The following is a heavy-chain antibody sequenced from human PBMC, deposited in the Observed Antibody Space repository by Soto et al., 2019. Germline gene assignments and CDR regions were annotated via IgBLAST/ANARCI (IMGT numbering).Heavy chain of an antibody. CDR1: GGTFSSYA. D-gene: IGHD3-10*01. CDR3: ARGRYYGSGSRTDYYYYYGMDV. Sequence: QVQLVQSGAEVKKPGSSVKVSCKASGGTFSSYAISWVRQAPGQGLEWMGGIIPIFGTANYAQQFQGRVTTTADESTSTAYMGLSSLRSEDTAVYYCARGRYYGSGSRTDYYYYYGMDVWGQGTTVTVSS. CDR2: IIPIFGTA. J-gene: IGHJ6*02. V-gene: IGHV1-69*12.